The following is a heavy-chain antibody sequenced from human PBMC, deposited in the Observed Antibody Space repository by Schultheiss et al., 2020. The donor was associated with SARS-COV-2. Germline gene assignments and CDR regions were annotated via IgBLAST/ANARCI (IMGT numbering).Heavy chain of an antibody. D-gene: IGHD3-16*01. J-gene: IGHJ4*02. Sequence: SETLSLTCTVSGGSISSSSYYWGWIRQPPGKGLEWIGYIYYSGSTNYNPSLKSRVTISVDTSKNQFSLKLSSVTAADTAVYYCARGLGTTKNYWGQGTLVTVSS. CDR1: GGSISSSSYY. CDR3: ARGLGTTKNY. V-gene: IGHV4-61*05. CDR2: IYYSGST.